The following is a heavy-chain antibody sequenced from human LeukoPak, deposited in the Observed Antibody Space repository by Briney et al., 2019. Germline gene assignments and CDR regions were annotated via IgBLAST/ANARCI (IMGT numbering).Heavy chain of an antibody. V-gene: IGHV1-69*06. D-gene: IGHD3-3*01. CDR3: AREVRSGYYYFDY. J-gene: IGHJ4*02. CDR1: GGTFSSYA. Sequence: SVNVSCTASGGTFSSYAISWVRQAPGQGLEWVGGIIPIFGKANYAQKFQGRVTITADKSTSTVYMAMSRLRSDDTAVYYCAREVRSGYYYFDYWRRGTLVSVSS. CDR2: IIPIFGKA.